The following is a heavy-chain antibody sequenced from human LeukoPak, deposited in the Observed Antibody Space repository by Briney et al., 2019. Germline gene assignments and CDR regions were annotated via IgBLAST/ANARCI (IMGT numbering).Heavy chain of an antibody. D-gene: IGHD3-9*01. J-gene: IGHJ4*02. CDR1: GFTFSSYA. Sequence: PGGSLRLSCAASGFTFSSYAMSWVRQAPGKGLEWVSAISGSGGSTYYADSVKGRFTISRDNSKNTLYLQMRSLRAEDTAMYYCARDSNDDILDYWGQGTLVTVSS. CDR2: ISGSGGST. V-gene: IGHV3-23*01. CDR3: ARDSNDDILDY.